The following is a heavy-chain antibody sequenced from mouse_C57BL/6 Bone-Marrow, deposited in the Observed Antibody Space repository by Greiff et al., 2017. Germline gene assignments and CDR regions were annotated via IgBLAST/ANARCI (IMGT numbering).Heavy chain of an antibody. V-gene: IGHV1-69*01. CDR3: ARWRHGSSYAFAY. CDR1: GYTFTSYW. J-gene: IGHJ3*01. D-gene: IGHD1-1*01. CDR2: IDPSDSYT. Sequence: QVQLQQPGAELVMPGASVKLSCKASGYTFTSYWMHWVKQRPGQGLEWIGEIDPSDSYTNYNQKFKGKSTLTVDKSSSTAYMQLSSLASEDSAVYYCARWRHGSSYAFAYWGQGTLVTVSA.